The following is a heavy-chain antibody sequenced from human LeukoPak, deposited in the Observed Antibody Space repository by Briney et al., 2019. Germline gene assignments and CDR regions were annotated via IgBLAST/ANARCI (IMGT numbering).Heavy chain of an antibody. CDR1: GFTVSSNY. Sequence: GGSLRLSCAASGFTVSSNYMSWVRQAPGKGLEWVSVIYSDGSTYYADSVKGRFTISRDNSKNTLYLQMNSLRAEDTAVYYCARDSGPVAVAAYWYFDLWGRGTLVTVSS. J-gene: IGHJ2*01. V-gene: IGHV3-53*01. D-gene: IGHD6-19*01. CDR2: IYSDGST. CDR3: ARDSGPVAVAAYWYFDL.